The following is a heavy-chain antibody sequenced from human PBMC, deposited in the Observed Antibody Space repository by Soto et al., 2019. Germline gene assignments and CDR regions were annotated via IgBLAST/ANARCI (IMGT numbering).Heavy chain of an antibody. CDR1: GFTFSSYA. CDR3: AKYTVWSYYFYTMDV. D-gene: IGHD3-10*01. Sequence: GGSLRLSCAASGFTFSSYAMSWVRQAPGKGLEWVSVISGRGGSIYYADSVKGRFTISGDNSKNTLYLQMNSLRAEDTAVYHCAKYTVWSYYFYTMDVWGQGTTVTVSS. CDR2: ISGRGGSI. J-gene: IGHJ6*02. V-gene: IGHV3-23*01.